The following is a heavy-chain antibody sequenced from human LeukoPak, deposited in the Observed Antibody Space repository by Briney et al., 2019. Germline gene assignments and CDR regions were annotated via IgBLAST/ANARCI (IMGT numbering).Heavy chain of an antibody. D-gene: IGHD6-19*01. Sequence: ASVKVSCKASGYTFTSYDINWVRQATGQGLEWMGWMNPNSGNTGYAQKFQGRVTITRNTSISTAYMELSSLRAEDTAVYYCARDGDSSGWYNWFDPWGQGTLVTVSS. J-gene: IGHJ5*02. CDR3: ARDGDSSGWYNWFDP. CDR1: GYTFTSYD. V-gene: IGHV1-8*03. CDR2: MNPNSGNT.